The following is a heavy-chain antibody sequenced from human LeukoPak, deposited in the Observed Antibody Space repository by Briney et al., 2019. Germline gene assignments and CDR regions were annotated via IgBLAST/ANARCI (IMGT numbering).Heavy chain of an antibody. CDR2: IYYSGST. V-gene: IGHV4-39*07. J-gene: IGHJ6*02. Sequence: PETLSLTCTVSGGSISSSSYYWGWIRQPPGKGLEWIGSIYYSGSTYYNPSLKSRVTISVDTSKNQFSLKLSSVTAADTAVYYCARYASPYYYYGMDVWGQGTTVTVSS. D-gene: IGHD2-2*01. CDR1: GGSISSSSYY. CDR3: ARYASPYYYYGMDV.